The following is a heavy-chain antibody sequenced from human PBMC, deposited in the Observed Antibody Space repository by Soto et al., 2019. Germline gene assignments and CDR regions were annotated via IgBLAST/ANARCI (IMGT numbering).Heavy chain of an antibody. D-gene: IGHD3-16*01. Sequence: ASLLLSCAASGFIFSDYAMTWARQAAGKELEWVSGLLRPGRSTYYADSVKGRFTISGDTSANTVYLQMDSLRAEDTAVYYCAKDAIANDGIWLMDSWGQGTVVTVSS. V-gene: IGHV3-23*01. J-gene: IGHJ5*02. CDR3: AKDAIANDGIWLMDS. CDR1: GFIFSDYA. CDR2: LLRPGRST.